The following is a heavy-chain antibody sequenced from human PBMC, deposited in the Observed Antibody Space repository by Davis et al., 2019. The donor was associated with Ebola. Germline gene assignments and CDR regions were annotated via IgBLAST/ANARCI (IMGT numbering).Heavy chain of an antibody. Sequence: ASVKVSCKASGYTFTSYDINWVRQATGQGLEWMGWMNPNSGNTGYAQKFQGRVTMTRNTSISTAYMELSSLRSEDTAVYYCARRLSSSRGWVDYWGQGTLVTVSS. CDR3: ARRLSSSRGWVDY. D-gene: IGHD6-13*01. J-gene: IGHJ4*02. V-gene: IGHV1-8*01. CDR1: GYTFTSYD. CDR2: MNPNSGNT.